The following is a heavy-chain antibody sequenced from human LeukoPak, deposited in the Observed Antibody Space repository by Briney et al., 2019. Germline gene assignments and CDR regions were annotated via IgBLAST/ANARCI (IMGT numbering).Heavy chain of an antibody. V-gene: IGHV4-59*01. Sequence: SETLSLTCTVSGGSISSYYWSWIRQPPGKGLEWIGYIYYSGSTNYNPSLKSRVTISVDTSKNQFSLKLSSVTAADTPVYYCARRAHSGYDKGTSWFDPWGQGTLVTVSS. CDR1: GGSISSYY. D-gene: IGHD5-12*01. J-gene: IGHJ5*02. CDR2: IYYSGST. CDR3: ARRAHSGYDKGTSWFDP.